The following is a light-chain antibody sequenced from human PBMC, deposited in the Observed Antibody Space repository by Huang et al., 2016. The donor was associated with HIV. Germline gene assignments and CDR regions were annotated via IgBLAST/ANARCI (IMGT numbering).Light chain of an antibody. Sequence: DIQMTQSPSSLSASVGDRVTITCRASQSIISYLNWYQQKPGKAPKLLIYAASSLQRGVPSRFSGSGSGTDFTLTISSLQPEDFATYYCQESYSTPPLTFGGGTKVEIK. J-gene: IGKJ4*01. CDR1: QSIISY. CDR3: QESYSTPPLT. CDR2: AAS. V-gene: IGKV1-39*01.